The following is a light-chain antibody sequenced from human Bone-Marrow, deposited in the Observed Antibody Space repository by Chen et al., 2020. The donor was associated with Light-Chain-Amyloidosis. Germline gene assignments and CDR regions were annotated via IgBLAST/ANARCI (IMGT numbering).Light chain of an antibody. Sequence: QSALTQPPSVSGAPGQSITISCTGTSSDVGGDNHLSWYPQHPDKAPKLMIYDVTKRPSWVPHRFSCSKSDNTASLTISGLQTEDEADYFCSSYTITNTLVFGSGTRVTVL. CDR1: SSDVGGDNH. V-gene: IGLV2-14*01. CDR3: SSYTITNTLV. J-gene: IGLJ1*01. CDR2: DVT.